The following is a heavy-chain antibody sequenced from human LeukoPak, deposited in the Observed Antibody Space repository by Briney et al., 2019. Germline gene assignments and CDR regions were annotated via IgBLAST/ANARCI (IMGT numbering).Heavy chain of an antibody. CDR1: GFTFSSYD. Sequence: GGSLRLSCAASGFTFSSYDMNWVRQAPGKGLEWVSSISSSSNYIHYADSVKGRLTISRDNAKNSLYLQMNSLRAEDTAVYFCARGTLGAWGWWGQGTLVTVSS. D-gene: IGHD6-19*01. J-gene: IGHJ4*02. CDR2: ISSSSNYI. V-gene: IGHV3-21*01. CDR3: ARGTLGAWGW.